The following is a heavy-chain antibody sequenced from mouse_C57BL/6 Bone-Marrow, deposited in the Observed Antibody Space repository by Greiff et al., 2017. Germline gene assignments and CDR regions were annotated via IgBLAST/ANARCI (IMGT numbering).Heavy chain of an antibody. Sequence: QLQQPGAELVRPGSSVKLSCKASGYTFTSYWMDWVKQRPGQGLDWIGNIYPSDSETHYNQKFKDKATLTVDKSSSTAYMQLSSLTSEDSAVYYCARAATVVYFDYWGQGTTLTVSS. J-gene: IGHJ2*01. CDR1: GYTFTSYW. CDR3: ARAATVVYFDY. V-gene: IGHV1-61*01. CDR2: IYPSDSET. D-gene: IGHD1-1*01.